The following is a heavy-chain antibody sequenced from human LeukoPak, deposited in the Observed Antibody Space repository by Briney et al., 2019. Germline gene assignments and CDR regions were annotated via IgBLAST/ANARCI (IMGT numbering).Heavy chain of an antibody. CDR3: ARITDRTIFGEIMHGFDI. J-gene: IGHJ3*02. CDR2: IYYSGST. D-gene: IGHD3-3*01. V-gene: IGHV4-59*08. Sequence: SETLSLTCTVSGGSISSYYWSWIRQPPWKGLEWIGYIYYSGSTNYNPSLKSRVTISVDTSNNQFSLKLSSVTAADTAVYYCARITDRTIFGEIMHGFDIWGQGTPVTVSS. CDR1: GGSISSYY.